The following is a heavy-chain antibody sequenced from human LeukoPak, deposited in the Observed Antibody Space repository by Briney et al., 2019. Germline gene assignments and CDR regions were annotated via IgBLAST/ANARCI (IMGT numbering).Heavy chain of an antibody. CDR1: GFTFSSYS. CDR2: ISISSSYI. CDR3: ARLNPTSPGSRFDY. D-gene: IGHD6-25*01. J-gene: IGHJ4*02. V-gene: IGHV3-21*01. Sequence: GGSLRLSCAASGFTFSSYSMNWVRQAPGRGLEWVSSISISSSYIYYADSVKGRFTIPRDNGKNSLYLQMNSLRAEDTAVYYCARLNPTSPGSRFDYWGQGTLVTVSS.